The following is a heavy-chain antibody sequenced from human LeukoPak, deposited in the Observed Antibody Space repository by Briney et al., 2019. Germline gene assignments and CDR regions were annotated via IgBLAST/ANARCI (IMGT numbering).Heavy chain of an antibody. CDR3: ARAQLNVEMATYYLDY. D-gene: IGHD5-24*01. J-gene: IGHJ4*02. Sequence: GGSLRLSCAASGFTFSDYYMSWIRQAPGKGLEWASYISSSGSTIYYADSVKGRFTISRDNAKNSLYLQMNSLRAGDTAVYYCARAQLNVEMATYYLDYWGQGTLVTVSS. V-gene: IGHV3-11*04. CDR2: ISSSGSTI. CDR1: GFTFSDYY.